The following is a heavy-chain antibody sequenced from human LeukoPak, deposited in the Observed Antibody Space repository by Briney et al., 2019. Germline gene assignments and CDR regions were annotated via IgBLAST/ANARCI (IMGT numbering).Heavy chain of an antibody. CDR1: GYTFASYA. CDR2: INAGNGNT. J-gene: IGHJ6*02. Sequence: ASVKVSCKASGYTFASYAMHWVRQAPGQRLEWMGWINAGNGNTKYSQKFQGRVTITRDTSASTAYMELSSLRSEDTAVYYCARDRSSSWTPDGMDVWGQGTTVTVSS. D-gene: IGHD6-13*01. V-gene: IGHV1-3*01. CDR3: ARDRSSSWTPDGMDV.